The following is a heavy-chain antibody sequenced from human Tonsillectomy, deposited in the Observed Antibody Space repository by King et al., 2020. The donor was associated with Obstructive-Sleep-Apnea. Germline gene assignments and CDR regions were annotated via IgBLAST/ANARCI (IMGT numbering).Heavy chain of an antibody. CDR3: ARADYAYYGMDV. Sequence: QLQESGPGLVKPSETLSLTCTVSGGSISSYYWSWIRQPPGKGLDWIGHIYYSGTPNYNPSLKSRVTISVDTSKNQFSLKLTSVTAADTAVYYCARADYAYYGMDVWGHGTTVTVSS. CDR1: GGSISSYY. CDR2: IYYSGTP. J-gene: IGHJ6*02. V-gene: IGHV4-59*01.